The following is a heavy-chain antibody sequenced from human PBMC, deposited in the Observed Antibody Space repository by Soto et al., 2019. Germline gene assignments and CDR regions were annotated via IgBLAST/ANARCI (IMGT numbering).Heavy chain of an antibody. CDR3: ARLAKGHGWLPPSGDY. D-gene: IGHD5-12*01. CDR2: IDPSDSYT. Sequence: PGESLKISCKGSGYSFTSYWISWVRQMPGKGLEWMGRIDPSDSYTNYSPSFQGHVTISADKSISTAYLQWSSLKASDTAMYYCARLAKGHGWLPPSGDYWGQGTLVTVSS. CDR1: GYSFTSYW. J-gene: IGHJ4*02. V-gene: IGHV5-10-1*01.